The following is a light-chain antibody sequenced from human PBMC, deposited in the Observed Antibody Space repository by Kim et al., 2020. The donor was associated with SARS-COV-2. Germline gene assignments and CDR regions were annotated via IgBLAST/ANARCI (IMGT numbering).Light chain of an antibody. CDR2: QNI. V-gene: IGLV3-1*01. CDR3: QAWDSRNYV. Sequence: GAPGETASITCSGDNLENKYVCWYQQKPGQSPVLVMYQNIKRPSGIPERFSGSNSGNTATLTISGTQGLDEADYYCQAWDSRNYVFGTGTKVTVL. J-gene: IGLJ1*01. CDR1: NLENKY.